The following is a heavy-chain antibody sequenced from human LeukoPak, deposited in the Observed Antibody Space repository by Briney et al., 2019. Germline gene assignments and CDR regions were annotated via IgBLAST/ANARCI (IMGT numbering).Heavy chain of an antibody. CDR2: IYYSGST. V-gene: IGHV4-59*12. CDR3: ARVGRLDAFDY. J-gene: IGHJ4*02. CDR1: GGSISSYY. Sequence: SETLSLTCTVSGGSISSYYWSWIRQPPGKGLEWIGYIYYSGSTNYNPSLKSRVTISVDTSKNQFSLKLSSVTAADTAVYYCARVGRLDAFDYWGQGTLVTVSS. D-gene: IGHD1-1*01.